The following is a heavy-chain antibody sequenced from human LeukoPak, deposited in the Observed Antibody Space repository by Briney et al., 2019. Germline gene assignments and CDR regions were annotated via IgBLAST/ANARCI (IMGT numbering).Heavy chain of an antibody. CDR2: INNVGSHI. J-gene: IGHJ4*02. D-gene: IGHD3-10*01. CDR1: GFTFSSYS. Sequence: PGGSLRLSCVASGFTFSSYSMNWVRQAPGKGLEWVSSINNVGSHIYYADSVRGRFTISRDNAKNSLYLQMSSLRAEDTAVYYCARDRTTMVRGVMDYWGQGTWSPSPQ. V-gene: IGHV3-21*01. CDR3: ARDRTTMVRGVMDY.